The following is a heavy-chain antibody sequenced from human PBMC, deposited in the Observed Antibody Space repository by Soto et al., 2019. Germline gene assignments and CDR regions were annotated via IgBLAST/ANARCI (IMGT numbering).Heavy chain of an antibody. CDR2: ISSSSSTI. V-gene: IGHV3-48*02. CDR1: GFTFSSYS. J-gene: IGHJ6*02. CDR3: ARAVLSVAANYYYYGMGV. Sequence: EVQLVESGGGLVQPGGSLRLSCAASGFTFSSYSMNWVRQAPGKGLEWVSYISSSSSTIYYADSVKGRFTISRDNAKNSLYLQMNSLRDEDTAVYYCARAVLSVAANYYYYGMGVWGQGTTVTVSS. D-gene: IGHD6-19*01.